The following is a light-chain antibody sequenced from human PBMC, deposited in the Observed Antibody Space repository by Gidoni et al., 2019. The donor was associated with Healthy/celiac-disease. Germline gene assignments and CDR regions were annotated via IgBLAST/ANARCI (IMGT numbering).Light chain of an antibody. CDR3: MQALQTPPT. CDR2: LGS. Sequence: DIVMTKSPLSLTVTPGEPASISCRSSQSLLHSNGYNYLDWYLQKPGQSPQLLIYLGSNRASGVPDRFSGSGSGTDFTLKISRVEAEDVGVYYCMQALQTPPTFGGGTKVEIK. V-gene: IGKV2-28*01. J-gene: IGKJ4*01. CDR1: QSLLHSNGYNY.